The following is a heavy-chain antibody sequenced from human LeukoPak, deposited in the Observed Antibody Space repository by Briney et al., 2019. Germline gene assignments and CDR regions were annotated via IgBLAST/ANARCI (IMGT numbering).Heavy chain of an antibody. CDR3: ARAGLLWFGESYFDY. CDR1: GFTFSSYW. CDR2: IKEDGSEK. Sequence: GGSLRLSCAASGFTFSSYWMTWVRQAPGKGLEWVANIKEDGSEKHYGDSVKGRFTISRDNAKSSLYLQMTSLRAEDTAVYYCARAGLLWFGESYFDYWGQGTLVTVSS. J-gene: IGHJ4*02. D-gene: IGHD3-10*01. V-gene: IGHV3-7*01.